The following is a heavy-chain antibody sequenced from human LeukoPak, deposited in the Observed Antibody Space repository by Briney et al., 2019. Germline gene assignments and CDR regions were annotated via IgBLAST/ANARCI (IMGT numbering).Heavy chain of an antibody. J-gene: IGHJ4*02. CDR1: GFTVSSNY. Sequence: PGRSLRLSCAASGFTVSSNYMSWVRQAPGKGLEWVSVIYSGGSTYYADSVKGRFTISRDNSKNTLYLQMNSLRAEDTAVYYCASRDGYNLHLGYWGQGTLVTVSS. CDR3: ASRDGYNLHLGY. V-gene: IGHV3-53*01. D-gene: IGHD5-24*01. CDR2: IYSGGST.